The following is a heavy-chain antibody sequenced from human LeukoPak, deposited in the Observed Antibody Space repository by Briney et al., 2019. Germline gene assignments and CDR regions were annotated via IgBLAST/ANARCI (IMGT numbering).Heavy chain of an antibody. J-gene: IGHJ4*02. D-gene: IGHD3-16*01. V-gene: IGHV3-64D*06. CDR3: ASEILGVYFDY. CDR1: GFTFSSYA. CDR2: ISSNGGST. Sequence: GGSLRLSCSASGFTFSSYAMHWVRQAPGKGLESVSAISSNGGSTYYADSVKGRFTISRDNSKNTLYLQMSSLRAEDTAVYYCASEILGVYFDYWGQGTLVTVSS.